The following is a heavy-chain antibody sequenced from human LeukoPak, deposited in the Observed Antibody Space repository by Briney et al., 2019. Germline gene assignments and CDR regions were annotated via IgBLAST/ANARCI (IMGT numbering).Heavy chain of an antibody. V-gene: IGHV3-30*04. CDR3: ARMDIVATRAHDAFDI. CDR1: GFTFSSYA. J-gene: IGHJ3*02. D-gene: IGHD5-12*01. Sequence: GGSLRLSCAASGFTFSSYAMHWVRQAPGKGLEWVAVISYDGSNKYYADSVKGRFTISRDNSKNTLYLQMNSLRAEDTAVYYCARMDIVATRAHDAFDIWGQGTMVTVSS. CDR2: ISYDGSNK.